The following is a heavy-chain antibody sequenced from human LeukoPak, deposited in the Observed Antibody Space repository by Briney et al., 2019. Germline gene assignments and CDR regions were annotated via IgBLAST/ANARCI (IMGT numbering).Heavy chain of an antibody. Sequence: PGGSLRLSCAASGFTFSSYAMSWVRQAPGKGLEWVSAISGSGGSTYYADSVKGRFTISRDNSKNTLYLQMNSLRAEDTAVYYCVNTPFWSGYSGKPRYFDYWGQGTLVTVSS. CDR1: GFTFSSYA. CDR2: ISGSGGST. V-gene: IGHV3-23*01. D-gene: IGHD3-3*01. CDR3: VNTPFWSGYSGKPRYFDY. J-gene: IGHJ4*02.